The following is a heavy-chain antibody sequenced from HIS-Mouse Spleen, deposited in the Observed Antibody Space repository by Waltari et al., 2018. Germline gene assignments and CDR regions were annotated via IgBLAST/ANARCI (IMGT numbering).Heavy chain of an antibody. Sequence: QLQLQESGPGLVKPSETLSLTCTVSGGSISSSSYYWAWIPQPPGKGLEWIGSIYYSGSTYYNPSLKSRVTISVDTSKNQFSLKLSSVTAADTAVYYCAREIPYSSSWYDWYFDLWGRGTLVTVSS. D-gene: IGHD6-13*01. CDR1: GGSISSSSYY. CDR3: AREIPYSSSWYDWYFDL. V-gene: IGHV4-39*07. J-gene: IGHJ2*01. CDR2: IYYSGST.